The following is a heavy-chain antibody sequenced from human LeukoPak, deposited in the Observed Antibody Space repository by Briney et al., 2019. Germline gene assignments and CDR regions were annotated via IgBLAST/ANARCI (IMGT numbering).Heavy chain of an antibody. V-gene: IGHV5-51*01. D-gene: IGHD6-13*01. Sequence: GESLKISCKGSGYSFTSYWICWVRQMPGKGLEWMVIIYPGDSDTRYSPSFQGQVTISADKSISTVYLQWSSLNASDTAMYYCARHGSSWSHASAIWGQGTMVTVSS. CDR2: IYPGDSDT. CDR1: GYSFTSYW. J-gene: IGHJ3*02. CDR3: ARHGSSWSHASAI.